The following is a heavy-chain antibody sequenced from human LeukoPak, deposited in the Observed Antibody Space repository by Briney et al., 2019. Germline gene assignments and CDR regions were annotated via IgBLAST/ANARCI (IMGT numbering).Heavy chain of an antibody. CDR1: GGSFSGYY. J-gene: IGHJ4*02. V-gene: IGHV4-34*01. Sequence: PSETLSLTCDVYGGSFSGYYWSWIRQPPGKGLEWIGEINHSGSTNYNPSLKSRVTISVDTSKNQFSLKLSSVTAADTAVYYCARGRYLEWWDWGQGTLVTVSS. CDR3: ARGRYLEWWD. CDR2: INHSGST. D-gene: IGHD3-3*01.